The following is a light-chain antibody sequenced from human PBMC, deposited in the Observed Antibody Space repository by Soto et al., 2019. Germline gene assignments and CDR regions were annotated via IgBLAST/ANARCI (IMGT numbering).Light chain of an antibody. V-gene: IGKV4-1*01. CDR1: QSLLYSSNNKNY. CDR3: QQYYSTPPT. CDR2: WAS. J-gene: IGKJ1*01. Sequence: DIVMTQSPASLAVSLGERATINCKSGQSLLYSSNNKNYLAWYQQKPGQPPKLLIYWASTRESGVPDRFSGSGSGTDFTLTISSLQAEDVAVYYCQQYYSTPPTFGQGTKVDIK.